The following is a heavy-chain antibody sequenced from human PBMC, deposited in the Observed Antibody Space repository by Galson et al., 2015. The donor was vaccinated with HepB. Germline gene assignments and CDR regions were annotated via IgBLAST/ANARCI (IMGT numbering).Heavy chain of an antibody. CDR3: ARDYDYGDYVFDY. Sequence: SLRLSCAASGFTFSSYGMHWVRQAPGKGLEWVAVIWYDGSNKYYADSVKGRFTISRDNSKNTLYLQMNSLRAEDTAVYYCARDYDYGDYVFDYWGQGTLVTVSS. V-gene: IGHV3-33*08. CDR2: IWYDGSNK. D-gene: IGHD4-17*01. J-gene: IGHJ4*02. CDR1: GFTFSSYG.